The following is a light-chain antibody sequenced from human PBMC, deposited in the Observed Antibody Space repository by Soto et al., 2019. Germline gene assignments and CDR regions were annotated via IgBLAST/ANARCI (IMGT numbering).Light chain of an antibody. Sequence: LQMTQSPSTLSASVGDRVTITCRASQSISSWLAWYQQKPGKAPKLLIYAASSLQSGVPSRFSGSESGTDLTINISSLKPEDGETDDGQQSYSTPRTFGQGTKVDIK. CDR1: QSISSW. V-gene: IGKV1-39*01. CDR3: QQSYSTPRT. CDR2: AAS. J-gene: IGKJ1*01.